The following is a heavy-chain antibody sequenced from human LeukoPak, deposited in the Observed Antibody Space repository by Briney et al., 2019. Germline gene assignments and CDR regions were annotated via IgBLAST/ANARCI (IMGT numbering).Heavy chain of an antibody. Sequence: GGSLRLSCAASGFTFSSYAMHWVRHAPREEVEWGAVISYDGSNKYYADSVKGRFTISRDNSKNTLYLQMNSLTAEDTAVYYCARTPIAARLPLYYFDYCGQGTLVTVSS. CDR2: ISYDGSNK. CDR1: GFTFSSYA. D-gene: IGHD6-6*01. J-gene: IGHJ4*02. CDR3: ARTPIAARLPLYYFDY. V-gene: IGHV3-30*04.